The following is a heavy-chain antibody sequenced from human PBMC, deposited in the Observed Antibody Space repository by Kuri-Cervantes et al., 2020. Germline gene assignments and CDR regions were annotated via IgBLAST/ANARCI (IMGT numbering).Heavy chain of an antibody. J-gene: IGHJ4*02. D-gene: IGHD2-15*01. CDR2: ISWNSGSI. V-gene: IGHV3-23*01. CDR1: GFTFSSYA. CDR3: AKMGVVASYYFDY. Sequence: GGSLRLSCAASGFTFSSYAMSWVRQAPGKGLEWVSGISWNSGSIGYSDSMKGRFTISRDNARNSLYLQMNSLRAEDTAVYYCAKMGVVASYYFDYWGQGTLVTVSS.